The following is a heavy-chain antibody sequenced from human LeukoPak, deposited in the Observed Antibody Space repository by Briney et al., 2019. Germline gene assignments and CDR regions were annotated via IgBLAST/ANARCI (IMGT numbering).Heavy chain of an antibody. D-gene: IGHD2-2*01. V-gene: IGHV4-59*01. Sequence: PSETLSLTCTVSGGSISSYYWSWIRQPPGKGLEWVGYIYYSGSTNYNPSLKSRVTISVDTSKNQFSLKLSSVTAADTAVYYCARVLVVVPAAHIHNWFDPWGQGTLVTVSS. CDR2: IYYSGST. CDR3: ARVLVVVPAAHIHNWFDP. CDR1: GGSISSYY. J-gene: IGHJ5*02.